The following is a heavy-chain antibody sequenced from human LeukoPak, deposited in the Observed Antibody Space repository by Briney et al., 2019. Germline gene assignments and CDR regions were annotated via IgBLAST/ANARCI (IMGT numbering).Heavy chain of an antibody. CDR3: ARQTYSSGSYYNLDC. CDR1: GGSISSSSYY. D-gene: IGHD3-10*01. V-gene: IGHV4-39*01. CDR2: IYYSGST. Sequence: KPSETLSLTCSVSGGSISSSSYYWGWIRQPPGKGLEWIGTIYYSGSTYYNPSLKSRVTISVDTSKNQFSLKLGSVTAADTAVYYCARQTYSSGSYYNLDCWGQGTLVTVSS. J-gene: IGHJ4*02.